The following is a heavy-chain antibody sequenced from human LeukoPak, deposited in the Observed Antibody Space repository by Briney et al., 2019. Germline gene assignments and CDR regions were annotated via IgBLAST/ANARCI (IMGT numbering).Heavy chain of an antibody. V-gene: IGHV1-46*01. CDR3: ARAQEGFDY. CDR1: GYTFTNNY. CDR2: IYPRDGST. Sequence: ASVKVSCRASGYTFTNNYLHWVRQAPGQGLEWMGMIYPRDGSTSYAQNFQGRVTVTRDTSTTTVHMELRGLRSEDTAVYYCARAQEGFDYWGQETVVTVPS. J-gene: IGHJ4*02.